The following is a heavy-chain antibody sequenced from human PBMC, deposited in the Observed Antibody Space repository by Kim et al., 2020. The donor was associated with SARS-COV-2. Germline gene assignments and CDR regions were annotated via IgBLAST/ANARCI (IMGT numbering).Heavy chain of an antibody. CDR2: ISYDGSNK. Sequence: GGSLRLSCAASGFTFSSYAMHWVRQAPGKGLEWVAVISYDGSNKYYADSVKGRFTISRDNSKNTLYLQMNSLRAEDTAVYYCARASSSWYSGFDHWGQGTLVTVSS. V-gene: IGHV3-30*04. D-gene: IGHD6-13*01. CDR1: GFTFSSYA. J-gene: IGHJ5*02. CDR3: ARASSSWYSGFDH.